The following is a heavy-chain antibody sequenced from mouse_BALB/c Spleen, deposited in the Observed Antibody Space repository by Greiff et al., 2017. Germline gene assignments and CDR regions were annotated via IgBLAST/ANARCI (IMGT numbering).Heavy chain of an antibody. J-gene: IGHJ4*01. CDR2: IDPSDSYT. D-gene: IGHD3-3*01. CDR3: ARRGPAMDY. CDR1: GYSFTSYW. V-gene: IGHV1-69*02. Sequence: VKLVESGTVLARPGASVKMSCKASGYSFTSYWMHWVKQRPGQGLEWIGEIDPSDSYTNYNQKFKGKATLTVDKSSSTAYMQLSSLTSEDSAVYYCARRGPAMDYWGQGTSVTVAS.